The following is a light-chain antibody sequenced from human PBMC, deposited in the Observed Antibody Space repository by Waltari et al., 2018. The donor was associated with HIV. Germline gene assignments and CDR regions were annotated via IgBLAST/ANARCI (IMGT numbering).Light chain of an antibody. Sequence: EIVLTQSPGTLSLSPGERATLSCTASESVDTRHLAWYQQEPGQPPRLLIYRISNRATGIPDRFDGSGSGTDFTLTISRLEPEDFAVYYCQQYGLSPITFGQGTRLEIK. CDR1: ESVDTRH. CDR2: RIS. J-gene: IGKJ5*01. CDR3: QQYGLSPIT. V-gene: IGKV3-20*01.